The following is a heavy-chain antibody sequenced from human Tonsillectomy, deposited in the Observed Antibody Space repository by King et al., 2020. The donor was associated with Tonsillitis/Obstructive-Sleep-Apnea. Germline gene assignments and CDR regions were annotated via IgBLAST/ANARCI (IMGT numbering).Heavy chain of an antibody. Sequence: EQLAQSGGGVVQPGRSLRLSCAASGLTFSSYAMHWVRQAPGKGLEWVAVISYDGSNKYYAESVKGRFTISRDNSKNTLYLQMNSLRADDTAVYYCAREPTVTHSYYYYYYMDVWGKGTTVTVSS. CDR1: GLTFSSYA. CDR2: ISYDGSNK. J-gene: IGHJ6*03. D-gene: IGHD4-17*01. V-gene: IGHV3-30*01. CDR3: AREPTVTHSYYYYYYMDV.